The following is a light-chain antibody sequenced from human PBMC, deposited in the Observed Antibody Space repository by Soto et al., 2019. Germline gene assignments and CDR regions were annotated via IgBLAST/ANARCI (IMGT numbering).Light chain of an antibody. Sequence: DIQMTQSPSSLSASVGDRVTITCRASQSISSYLNWYQQKPGKAPKLLIYAASSLQSGVQSRFSGSGSWTNFTLTISSLQPEDFATYYCQQSYSTLRTFGQGTKVEIK. V-gene: IGKV1-39*01. J-gene: IGKJ1*01. CDR2: AAS. CDR1: QSISSY. CDR3: QQSYSTLRT.